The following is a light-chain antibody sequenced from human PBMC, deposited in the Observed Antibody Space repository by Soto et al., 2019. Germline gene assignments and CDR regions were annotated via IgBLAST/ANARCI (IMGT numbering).Light chain of an antibody. CDR1: SSDVDDYRY. J-gene: IGLJ1*01. Sequence: QSALAQPRSVSGSPGQLLTISCTGTSSDVDDYRYVSWYQQYPGKAPKLVIYDGNKRPSGVPDRFSGSHSGNTASLTISGLQAEDEADYYCCSYVTTPEIFGTGTKVTVL. CDR2: DGN. CDR3: CSYVTTPEI. V-gene: IGLV2-11*01.